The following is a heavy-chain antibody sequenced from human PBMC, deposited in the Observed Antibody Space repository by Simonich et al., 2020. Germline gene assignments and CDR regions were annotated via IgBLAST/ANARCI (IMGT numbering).Heavy chain of an antibody. D-gene: IGHD1-1*01. CDR1: GYTFTSYG. J-gene: IGHJ3*02. CDR2: ISAYNGNT. CDR3: ARSTTGTTAFDI. Sequence: QVQLVQSGAEVKKPGASVKVSCKASGYTFTSYGSIWVRQAPGQGLEWMGWISAYNGNTNHAQKLQGRVTMTTDTSTSTAYMELRSMRSDDTAVYYCARSTTGTTAFDIWGQGTMVTVSS. V-gene: IGHV1-18*01.